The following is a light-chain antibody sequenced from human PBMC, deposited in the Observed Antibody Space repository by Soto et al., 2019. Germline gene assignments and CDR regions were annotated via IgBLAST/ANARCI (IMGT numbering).Light chain of an antibody. Sequence: EIVLTQSPGTLSLSPGERATLSCRASQSVSSSYLAWYQQKPGQSPRLLIFGASSRATGTPDRFSGSGSGTDVTLTISRLEPEDFAVYYWQQYDTSPRTFGQGTKVEIK. J-gene: IGKJ1*01. V-gene: IGKV3-20*01. CDR3: QQYDTSPRT. CDR1: QSVSSSY. CDR2: GAS.